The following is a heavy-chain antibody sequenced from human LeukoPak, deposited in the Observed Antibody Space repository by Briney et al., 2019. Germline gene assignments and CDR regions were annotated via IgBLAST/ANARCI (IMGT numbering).Heavy chain of an antibody. Sequence: SETLSLTCAVYGGSFSGYYWSWIRQPPGKGLEWIGEINHSGSTNYNPSLKSRVTMSVDTSKNQFSLKVNSVTAADTAVYYCASYGGYSYGFPDWGQGTLVTVSS. D-gene: IGHD5-18*01. V-gene: IGHV4-34*01. CDR2: INHSGST. CDR3: ASYGGYSYGFPD. CDR1: GGSFSGYY. J-gene: IGHJ4*02.